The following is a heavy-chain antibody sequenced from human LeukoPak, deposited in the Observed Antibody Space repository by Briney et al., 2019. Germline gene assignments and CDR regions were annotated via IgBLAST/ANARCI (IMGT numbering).Heavy chain of an antibody. D-gene: IGHD4-17*01. J-gene: IGHJ4*02. V-gene: IGHV1-46*01. CDR2: INPSGCST. Sequence: GASVKVSYKASGYTFTSNYMHWVRQAPAQGLEWTGVINPSGCSTSYAQKFQGRVTMTRDTSTSTVYMELSSLRSEDTAVYYCARVRRGDYGEEVLDYWGQGTLVTVSS. CDR3: ARVRRGDYGEEVLDY. CDR1: GYTFTSNY.